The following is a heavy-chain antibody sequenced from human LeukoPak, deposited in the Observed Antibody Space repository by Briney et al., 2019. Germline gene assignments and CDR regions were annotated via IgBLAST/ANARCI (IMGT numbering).Heavy chain of an antibody. V-gene: IGHV3-48*03. CDR2: IPSSGSTR. Sequence: LPGGSLRLSCAASGFIFSGYEMNWVRQAPGKGLEWVSYIPSSGSTRNYADSVKGRFTISRDNAKNSLYLQMNSLRADDTAVYYCARGDYGTYGYFDYWGQGTLVTVSS. J-gene: IGHJ4*02. CDR3: ARGDYGTYGYFDY. D-gene: IGHD3-10*01. CDR1: GFIFSGYE.